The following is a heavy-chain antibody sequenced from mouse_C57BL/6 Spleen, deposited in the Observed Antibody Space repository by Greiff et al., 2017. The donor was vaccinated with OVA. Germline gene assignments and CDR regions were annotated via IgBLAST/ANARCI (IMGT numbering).Heavy chain of an antibody. J-gene: IGHJ3*01. CDR2: IWTGGGT. CDR1: GFSLTSYA. V-gene: IGHV2-9-1*01. CDR3: ARTEDDYAQAWFAY. Sequence: VMLVESGPGLVAPSQSLSITCTVSGFSLTSYAISWVRQPPGKGLEWLGVIWTGGGTNYNSALKSRLSISKDNSKSQVFLKMNSLQTDDTARYYCARTEDDYAQAWFAYWGQGTLVTVSA. D-gene: IGHD2-4*01.